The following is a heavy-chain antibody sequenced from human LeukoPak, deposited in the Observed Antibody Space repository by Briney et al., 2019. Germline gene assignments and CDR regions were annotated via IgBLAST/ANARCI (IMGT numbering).Heavy chain of an antibody. D-gene: IGHD6-13*01. Sequence: SQTLSLTCTVSGVSITRGDYYWSWIRQPPGKGLEWTGYIYYSGSTFYNPSLKSRVVISVDTSKNQFSLRLNSVTAADTAVYYCARGDMYSSSWSNWGQGTLVTVSS. CDR2: IYYSGST. CDR3: ARGDMYSSSWSN. CDR1: GVSITRGDYY. J-gene: IGHJ4*02. V-gene: IGHV4-30-4*01.